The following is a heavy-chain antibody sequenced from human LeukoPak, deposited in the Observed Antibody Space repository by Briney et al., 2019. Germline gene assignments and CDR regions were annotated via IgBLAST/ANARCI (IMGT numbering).Heavy chain of an antibody. D-gene: IGHD3-22*01. Sequence: SAKVSCKASGGTFSSYAISWVRQAPGQGLEWMGRIIPILGIANYAQKFQGRVTITADKSTSTAYMELSSLRSEDTAVYYCARDRPTAHYDSSGYPDYWGQGTLVTVSS. CDR2: IIPILGIA. V-gene: IGHV1-69*04. CDR1: GGTFSSYA. J-gene: IGHJ4*02. CDR3: ARDRPTAHYDSSGYPDY.